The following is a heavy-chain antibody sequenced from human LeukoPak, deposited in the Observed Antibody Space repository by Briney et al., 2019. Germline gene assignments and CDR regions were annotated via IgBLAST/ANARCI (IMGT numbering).Heavy chain of an antibody. CDR3: ARADCSGGSCYSFGIEYFQH. D-gene: IGHD2-15*01. V-gene: IGHV1-2*04. CDR2: INPNSGGT. Sequence: GASVKVSCKASGYTFTGYYMHWVRQAPGQGLEWMGWINPNSGGTNYAQKFQGWVTMTRDTSISTAYMELSRLRSDDTAVYYCARADCSGGSCYSFGIEYFQHWGQGTLVTVPS. CDR1: GYTFTGYY. J-gene: IGHJ1*01.